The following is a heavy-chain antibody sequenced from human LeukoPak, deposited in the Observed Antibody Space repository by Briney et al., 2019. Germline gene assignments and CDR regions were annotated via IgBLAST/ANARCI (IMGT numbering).Heavy chain of an antibody. CDR1: GDSISSSSYY. Sequence: SETLSLTCTVSGDSISSSSYYWGWIRQPPGKGLEWIGSIYNSGSTYYNPSLKSRVTISVDTSKNQFSLNLYSVTAADTAVYYCAGTYRLRRFDPWGQGTLVTVSS. CDR2: IYNSGST. D-gene: IGHD2-2*02. CDR3: AGTYRLRRFDP. V-gene: IGHV4-39*01. J-gene: IGHJ5*02.